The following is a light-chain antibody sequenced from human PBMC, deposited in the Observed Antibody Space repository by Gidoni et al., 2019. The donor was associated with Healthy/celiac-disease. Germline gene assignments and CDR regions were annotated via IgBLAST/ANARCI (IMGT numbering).Light chain of an antibody. Sequence: DIQMTQSPSTLSASVGDRVTITCRASQSISSWLAWYQQKPGKAPKLLIYKASSLESGVPSRFSGSGSGTEFTLTISSLQPDDFATYYCQQYNSYSPLFTFGPGTKVAIK. CDR3: QQYNSYSPLFT. CDR2: KAS. V-gene: IGKV1-5*03. J-gene: IGKJ3*01. CDR1: QSISSW.